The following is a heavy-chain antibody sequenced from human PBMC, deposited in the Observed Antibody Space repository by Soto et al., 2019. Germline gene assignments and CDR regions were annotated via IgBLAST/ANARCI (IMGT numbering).Heavy chain of an antibody. CDR2: ISYDGSNK. Sequence: QVQLVESGGGVVQPGRSLRLSCAASGFTFSSYAMHWVRQAPGKGLEWVAVISYDGSNKYYADSVKGRFTISRDNSKNTLYLQMNSLRAEDTAVYYCARGPPIAVGSNADYWGQGTLVTVSS. CDR3: ARGPPIAVGSNADY. V-gene: IGHV3-30-3*01. CDR1: GFTFSSYA. D-gene: IGHD6-19*01. J-gene: IGHJ4*02.